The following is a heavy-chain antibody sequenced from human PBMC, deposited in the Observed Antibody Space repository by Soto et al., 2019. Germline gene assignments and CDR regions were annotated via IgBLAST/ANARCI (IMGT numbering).Heavy chain of an antibody. CDR1: GGSISSSSYY. Sequence: SETLSLTCTVSGGSISSSSYYWGWIRQPPGKGLEWIGSIYYSGSTYYNPSLKSRVTISVDTSKNQFSLKLSSVTAADTAVYYCARLSHSSSWAQFAYRGQGTLVTVSS. D-gene: IGHD6-13*01. CDR3: ARLSHSSSWAQFAY. CDR2: IYYSGST. J-gene: IGHJ1*01. V-gene: IGHV4-39*01.